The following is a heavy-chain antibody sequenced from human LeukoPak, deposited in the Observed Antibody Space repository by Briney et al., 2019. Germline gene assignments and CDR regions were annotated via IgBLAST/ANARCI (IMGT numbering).Heavy chain of an antibody. CDR2: ISSSGSYI. CDR1: GFTFSDYT. V-gene: IGHV3-21*01. Sequence: PGGSLRLSCAASGFTFSDYTMNWVRQAPGKGLEWFSSISSSGSYIYYTDSVKGRFTISRDNAKNSLYLQMNSLRAEDMAVCYCARGAIYDSSGYRWFDPWGQGTLVTVSS. J-gene: IGHJ5*02. D-gene: IGHD3-22*01. CDR3: ARGAIYDSSGYRWFDP.